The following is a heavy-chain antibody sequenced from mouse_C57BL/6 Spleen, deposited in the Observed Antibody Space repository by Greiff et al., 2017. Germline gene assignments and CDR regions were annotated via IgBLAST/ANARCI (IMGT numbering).Heavy chain of an antibody. CDR1: GFTFSDYG. CDR2: ISSGSSTI. CDR3: ARGGDYSNYEESAMDY. D-gene: IGHD2-5*01. J-gene: IGHJ4*01. V-gene: IGHV5-17*01. Sequence: DVKLVESGGGLVKPGGSLKLSCAASGFTFSDYGMHWVRQAPEKGLEWVAYISSGSSTIYYADTVKGRFTISRDNAKNTLFLQMTSLRSEDTAIDYCARGGDYSNYEESAMDYWGQGTSVTVSS.